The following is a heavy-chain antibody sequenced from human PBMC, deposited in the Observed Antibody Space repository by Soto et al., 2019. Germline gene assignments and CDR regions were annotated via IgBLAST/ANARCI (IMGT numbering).Heavy chain of an antibody. CDR3: ARELELRGSYYYYYDMDV. CDR1: GYTFTDYY. Sequence: ASVKVSCKASGYTFTDYYMHWVRQAPGQGLEWMGWINPNSGGTNYAQKFQGRVTMTRDTSISTAYMELSRLRSDDTAVYYCARELELRGSYYYYYDMDVWGQGTTVTVSS. V-gene: IGHV1-2*02. D-gene: IGHD1-7*01. J-gene: IGHJ6*02. CDR2: INPNSGGT.